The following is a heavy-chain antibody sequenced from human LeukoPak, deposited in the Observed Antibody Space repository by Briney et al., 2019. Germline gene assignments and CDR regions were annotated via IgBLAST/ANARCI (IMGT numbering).Heavy chain of an antibody. CDR1: GLSFSGYY. J-gene: IGHJ3*02. Sequence: SETLSLTCAVYGLSFSGYYWSWIRQPPRKELPWIGYVYYSGSTNYNPSLKSRVTISVDTSKNQFSLKLNSVTPADTAVYYCATLTGGDDAFDIWGQGTMVTVSS. V-gene: IGHV4-59*01. CDR3: ATLTGGDDAFDI. CDR2: VYYSGST. D-gene: IGHD4-23*01.